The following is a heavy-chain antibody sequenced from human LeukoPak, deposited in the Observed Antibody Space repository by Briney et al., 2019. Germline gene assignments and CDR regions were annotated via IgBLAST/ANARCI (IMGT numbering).Heavy chain of an antibody. Sequence: SETLSLTCTVSGGSISSTSYYWGWIRQPPGKGLEWIGSIYYRGSNYYNPSLKSRVTRPVDTSKNQFSLKLGSVTAADTAVYYCARHPYQLRWLSWLDPWGQGTLVTVSS. CDR2: IYYRGSN. J-gene: IGHJ5*02. CDR1: GGSISSTSYY. V-gene: IGHV4-39*01. D-gene: IGHD2-2*01. CDR3: ARHPYQLRWLSWLDP.